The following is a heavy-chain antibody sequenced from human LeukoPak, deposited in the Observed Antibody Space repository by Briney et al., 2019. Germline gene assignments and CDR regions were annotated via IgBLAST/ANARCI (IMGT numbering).Heavy chain of an antibody. V-gene: IGHV3-7*01. Sequence: PGGSLRLSCAASGFTLSHYWMSWVRRAPGKGLEWVANIKHDGSQKEHVDSVKGRFTISRDNAKNSLFLQTNSLRAEDTAVYFCARDSSRGDFEYWGQGTLVTVSS. CDR2: IKHDGSQK. CDR3: ARDSSRGDFEY. CDR1: GFTLSHYW. J-gene: IGHJ4*02. D-gene: IGHD3-10*01.